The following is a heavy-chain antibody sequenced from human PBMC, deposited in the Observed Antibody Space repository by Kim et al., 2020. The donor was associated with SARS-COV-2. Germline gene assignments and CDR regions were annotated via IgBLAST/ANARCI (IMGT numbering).Heavy chain of an antibody. CDR1: GFTFSSYG. Sequence: GSLRLSCAASGFTFSSYGMHWVRQAPGKGLEWVAVISYDGSNKYYADSVKGRFTISRDNSKNTLYLQMNSLRAEDTAVYYCAKTLYSSSSHYYYYGMDVWGQGTTVTVSS. J-gene: IGHJ6*02. CDR3: AKTLYSSSSHYYYYGMDV. D-gene: IGHD6-6*01. V-gene: IGHV3-30*18. CDR2: ISYDGSNK.